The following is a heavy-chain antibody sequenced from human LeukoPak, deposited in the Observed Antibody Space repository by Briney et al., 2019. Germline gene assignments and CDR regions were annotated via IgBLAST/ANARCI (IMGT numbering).Heavy chain of an antibody. Sequence: PGGSLRLSCAASGFTFSSYAMHWVRQAPGKGLEYVSAISSNGGSTYYANSVKGRFTISRDNSKNTLYLQMGSLRAEDIAVYYCARGMNYYDSSAYYLPPHDGFDVWGQGTMVIVSS. CDR2: ISSNGGST. D-gene: IGHD3-22*01. CDR1: GFTFSSYA. V-gene: IGHV3-64*01. J-gene: IGHJ3*01. CDR3: ARGMNYYDSSAYYLPPHDGFDV.